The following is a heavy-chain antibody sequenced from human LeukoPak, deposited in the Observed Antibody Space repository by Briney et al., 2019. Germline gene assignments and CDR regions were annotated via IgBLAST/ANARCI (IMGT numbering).Heavy chain of an antibody. CDR2: IYYSGGT. J-gene: IGHJ4*02. D-gene: IGHD3-22*01. CDR3: ARGQNYYDSSGYIDY. V-gene: IGHV4-59*11. CDR1: GFTFTSHS. Sequence: GSLRLSCAASGFTFTSHSMNWIRQPPGKGLEWIGYIYYSGGTNYNPSLKSRVTISVDTSKNQFSLKLSSVTAADTAVYYCARGQNYYDSSGYIDYWGQGTLVTVSS.